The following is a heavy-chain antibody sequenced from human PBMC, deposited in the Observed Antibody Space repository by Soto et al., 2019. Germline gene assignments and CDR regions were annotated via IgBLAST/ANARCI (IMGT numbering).Heavy chain of an antibody. V-gene: IGHV3-9*01. Sequence: GGSLRLSCAASGFTFDDYAMHWVRQAPGKGLEWVSGISWNSGSIGYADSVKGRFTISRDNAKNSLYLQMNSLRAEDTALYYCAKDIRPTQDIVVVPAAMAFDIWGQGTMVTVSS. D-gene: IGHD2-2*01. J-gene: IGHJ3*02. CDR2: ISWNSGSI. CDR1: GFTFDDYA. CDR3: AKDIRPTQDIVVVPAAMAFDI.